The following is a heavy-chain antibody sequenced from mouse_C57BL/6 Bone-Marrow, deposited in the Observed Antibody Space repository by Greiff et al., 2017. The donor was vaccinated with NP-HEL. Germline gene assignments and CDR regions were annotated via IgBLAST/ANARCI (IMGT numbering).Heavy chain of an antibody. D-gene: IGHD1-1*01. CDR1: GFTFSDYG. Sequence: VQLKESGGGLVKPGGSLKLSCAASGFTFSDYGMHWVRQAPEKGLEWVAYISSGSSTIYYADTVKGRFTISRDNAKNTLFLQMTSLRSEDTAMYYCARRVIGGYYGGFAYWGQGTLVTVSA. V-gene: IGHV5-17*01. CDR2: ISSGSSTI. CDR3: ARRVIGGYYGGFAY. J-gene: IGHJ3*01.